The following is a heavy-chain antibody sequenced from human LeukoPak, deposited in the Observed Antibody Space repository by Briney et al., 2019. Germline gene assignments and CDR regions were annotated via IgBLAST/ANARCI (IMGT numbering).Heavy chain of an antibody. D-gene: IGHD2-21*02. CDR3: ARDNEYCGGDCYVI. J-gene: IGHJ4*02. Sequence: PSETLSLTCTVSGVSISSFYWGWIRPPPGKGLEWIGFIHYSGRTNYNTSLKSRVTISVETSKKQFSLKLSSVTAADTGVYYCARDNEYCGGDCYVIWGQGTLVTVSS. CDR2: IHYSGRT. CDR1: GVSISSFY. V-gene: IGHV4-59*01.